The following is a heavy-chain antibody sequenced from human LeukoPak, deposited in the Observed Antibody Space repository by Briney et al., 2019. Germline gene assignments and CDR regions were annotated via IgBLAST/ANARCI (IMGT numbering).Heavy chain of an antibody. V-gene: IGHV3-23*01. D-gene: IGHD3-3*01. J-gene: IGHJ4*02. Sequence: GGSLRLSCAASGFTLSSYAMSWVRQAPGKGLEWVSAISGSGGSTYYADSVKGRFTISRDNSKNTLYLQMNSLRAKDTAVYYCAKLVLRFLEWLSPPDYWGQGTLVTVSS. CDR3: AKLVLRFLEWLSPPDY. CDR2: ISGSGGST. CDR1: GFTLSSYA.